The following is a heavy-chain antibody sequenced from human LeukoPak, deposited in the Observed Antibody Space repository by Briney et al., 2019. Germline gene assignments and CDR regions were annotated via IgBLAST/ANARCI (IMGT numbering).Heavy chain of an antibody. V-gene: IGHV1-18*01. CDR3: ARDFGYSYGYADY. CDR1: GYTFTSYG. D-gene: IGHD5-18*01. J-gene: IGHJ4*02. CDR2: ISTYNGNT. Sequence: ASVKVSCKASGYTFTSYGINWVRQVPGQGLEWMGWISTYNGNTNYAQKLQGRVSMTTDTFTSTAYMELRSLRSDDTALYYCARDFGYSYGYADYWGQGTLVTVSS.